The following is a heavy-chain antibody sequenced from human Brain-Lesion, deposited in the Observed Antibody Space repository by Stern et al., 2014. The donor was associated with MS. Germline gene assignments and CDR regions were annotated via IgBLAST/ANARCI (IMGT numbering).Heavy chain of an antibody. CDR1: GYTLTGLS. CDR3: ATLSPGAGGNYYRHFDY. CDR2: FCPEDGET. D-gene: IGHD1-26*01. J-gene: IGHJ4*02. V-gene: IGHV1-24*01. Sequence: VQLVESGAEVKKPGASVKVSCKVSGYTLTGLSMHWVRQAPRKGLEWMGGFCPEDGETIYAQKCQGRVSMTEDTSTDTAYMELSSLRSEDTAVYYCATLSPGAGGNYYRHFDYWGQGTLVTVSS.